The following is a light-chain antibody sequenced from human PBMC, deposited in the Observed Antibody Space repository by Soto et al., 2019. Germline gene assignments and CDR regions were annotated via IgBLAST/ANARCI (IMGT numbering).Light chain of an antibody. CDR1: QNVSSN. CDR3: QQYNNWPPWT. Sequence: TVLTQSPGTLSLSPCERATLSCRAIQNVSSNLLVWYQQHPGQAPRLLIYGASSRATGIPDRFSGSGSGTEFTLTISSLQSEDFAVYYCQQYNNWPPWTFGQGTKVDIK. V-gene: IGKV3D-15*01. CDR2: GAS. J-gene: IGKJ1*01.